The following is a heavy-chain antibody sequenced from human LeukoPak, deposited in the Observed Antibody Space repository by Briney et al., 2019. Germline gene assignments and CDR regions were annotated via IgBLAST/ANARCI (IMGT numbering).Heavy chain of an antibody. D-gene: IGHD2/OR15-2a*01. CDR2: IYHSGST. Sequence: SETLSLTCTVSGYSISSGYYWGWIRQPPGKGLEWIGSIYHSGSTNSNPSLKSRVTISVDTSKNQFSLKLSSVTAADTAVYYCARHGKGVTYFYTFDIWGQGTVVAVSS. V-gene: IGHV4-38-2*02. CDR1: GYSISSGYY. CDR3: ARHGKGVTYFYTFDI. J-gene: IGHJ3*02.